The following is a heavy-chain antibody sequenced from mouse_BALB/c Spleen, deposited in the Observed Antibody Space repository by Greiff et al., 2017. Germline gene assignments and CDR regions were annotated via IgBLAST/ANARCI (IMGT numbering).Heavy chain of an antibody. V-gene: IGHV3-2*02. CDR1: GYSITSDYA. D-gene: IGHD4-1*01. J-gene: IGHJ4*01. CDR3: ARWGAGTIDYAMDY. Sequence: VQLQQSGPGLVKPSQSLSLTCTVTGYSITSDYAWTWIRQFPGNQLEWMGYISYSGSTSYNPSLKSRISITRDTSKNQFFLQLNSVTTEDTATYYCARWGAGTIDYAMDYWGQGTSVTVSS. CDR2: ISYSGST.